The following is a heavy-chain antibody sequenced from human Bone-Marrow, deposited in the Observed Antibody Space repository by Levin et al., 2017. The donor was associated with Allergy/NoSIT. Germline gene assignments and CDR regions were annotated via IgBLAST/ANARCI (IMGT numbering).Heavy chain of an antibody. V-gene: IGHV1-24*01. CDR2: FDPEDGQI. D-gene: IGHD6-13*01. CDR3: ATPEVTRGTAAAGSDFIAFDM. J-gene: IGHJ3*02. Sequence: GASVKVSCHVSGYTLPELSIHWVRQAPGKGLEWMGGFDPEDGQIIYAQKFQGRVTMTEDTSTDTAYMELSSLRSEDTAIYYCATPEVTRGTAAAGSDFIAFDMWGQGTMVTVSA. CDR1: GYTLPELS.